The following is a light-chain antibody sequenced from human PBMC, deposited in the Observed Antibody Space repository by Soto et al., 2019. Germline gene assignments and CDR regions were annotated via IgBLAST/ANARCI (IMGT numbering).Light chain of an antibody. J-gene: IGKJ2*01. CDR3: QQYATSPHT. V-gene: IGKV3-20*01. CDR1: QTVSSSY. CDR2: GAS. Sequence: EAVLTQSPGTLSLSPGERATLSCRASQTVSSSYIAWYQQKPGQAPRLLIYGASNRATGIPDRFSGSGSETDFTLTINRLEPEDFAVYYCQQYATSPHTFGQGTKLEIK.